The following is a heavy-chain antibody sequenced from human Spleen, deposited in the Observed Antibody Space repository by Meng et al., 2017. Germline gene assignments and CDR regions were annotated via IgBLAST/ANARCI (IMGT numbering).Heavy chain of an antibody. CDR3: ARCYYDFWSGYYLPANWFDP. D-gene: IGHD3-3*01. V-gene: IGHV7-4-1*02. CDR1: GGTFSSYA. CDR2: INTNTRNP. J-gene: IGHJ5*02. Sequence: VKVSCKASGGTFSSYAISWVRQAPGQGLEWMGWINTNTRNPTYAQGFTGRFVFSLDTSVSTAYLQISSLKAEDTAVYYCARCYYDFWSGYYLPANWFDPWGQGTLVTVSS.